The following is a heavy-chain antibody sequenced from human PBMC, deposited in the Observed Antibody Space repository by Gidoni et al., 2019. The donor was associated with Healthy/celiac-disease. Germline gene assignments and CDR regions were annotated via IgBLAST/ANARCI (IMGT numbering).Heavy chain of an antibody. CDR3: ARGHYSSSWYGDY. CDR1: GGSFSGYY. J-gene: IGHJ4*02. Sequence: QVLLQQRVAGLLKPSEPLSLTCAVYGGSFSGYYWSWIRQPPGKGLEWIGEINHSGSTNYNPSLKSRVTISVYTSKNQISMKLSSVTSADTAVYYCARGHYSSSWYGDYWGQGTLVTVSS. D-gene: IGHD6-13*01. CDR2: INHSGST. V-gene: IGHV4-34*01.